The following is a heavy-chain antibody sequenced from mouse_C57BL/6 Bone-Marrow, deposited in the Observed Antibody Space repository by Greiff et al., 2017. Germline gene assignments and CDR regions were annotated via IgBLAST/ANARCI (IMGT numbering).Heavy chain of an antibody. Sequence: EVMLVESGGDLVKPGGSLKLSCAASGFTFSSYGMSWVRQTPDKRLEWVATISSGGSYTYYPDSVKGRFTISSDNAKNTLYLQMSSLKSEDTDMYYCAKSCAYWGQGTLVTVSA. CDR2: ISSGGSYT. CDR1: GFTFSSYG. CDR3: AKSCAY. V-gene: IGHV5-6*02. J-gene: IGHJ3*01.